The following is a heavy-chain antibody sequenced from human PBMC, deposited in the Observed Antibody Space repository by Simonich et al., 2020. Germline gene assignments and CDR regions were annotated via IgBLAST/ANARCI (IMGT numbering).Heavy chain of an antibody. Sequence: QVQLVQSGAEVKKPGASVKVSCKASGYTFTGYYMHWVRQAPGQGLEWEGWSNPNSGGTDSAQKFQGRVTMTRDTSISTAYMELSRLRSDDTAVYYCARDLLTGDYSIRYFDLWGRGTLVTVSS. CDR3: ARDLLTGDYSIRYFDL. D-gene: IGHD7-27*01. CDR1: GYTFTGYY. V-gene: IGHV1-2*02. CDR2: SNPNSGGT. J-gene: IGHJ2*01.